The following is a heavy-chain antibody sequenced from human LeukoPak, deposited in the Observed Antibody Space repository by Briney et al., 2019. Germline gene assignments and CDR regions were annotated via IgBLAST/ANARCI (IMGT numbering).Heavy chain of an antibody. CDR1: GGSISSYY. D-gene: IGHD5-18*01. J-gene: IGHJ4*02. Sequence: SETLSLTCTVSGGSISSYYWSWIRQPAGKGLEWIGRIYTSGSTNYNPSLKSRVSMSPDTSKSPFSLKLSSVTAAGTAVYYCASGIQVLDYWGPGALVTVSS. CDR3: ASGIQVLDY. V-gene: IGHV4-4*07. CDR2: IYTSGST.